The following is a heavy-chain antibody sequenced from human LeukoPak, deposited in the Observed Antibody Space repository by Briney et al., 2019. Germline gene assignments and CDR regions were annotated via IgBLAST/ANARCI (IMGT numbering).Heavy chain of an antibody. CDR3: ARVFYGSGSYYYFDY. D-gene: IGHD3-10*01. J-gene: IGHJ4*02. CDR1: GGSISSYY. Sequence: SATLSLTCTVSGGSISSYYWSWLRQPPGKGLEWIGYIYYSGSTNYNPSLQSRVTISVDTSKNQFSLKLSSVTAADTAVYYCARVFYGSGSYYYFDYWGQGTLVTVSS. CDR2: IYYSGST. V-gene: IGHV4-59*01.